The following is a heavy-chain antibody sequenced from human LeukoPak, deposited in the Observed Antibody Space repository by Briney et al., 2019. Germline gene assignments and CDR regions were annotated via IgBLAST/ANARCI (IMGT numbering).Heavy chain of an antibody. V-gene: IGHV3-48*04. CDR2: ISSSSSTI. CDR1: GFTFSSYN. Sequence: PGGSLRLSCAASGFTFSSYNMNWVRQAPGKGLEWASYISSSSSTIYYADSVKGRFTISRDNAKNSLYLQMNSLRAEGTAVYYCAREGGGFNYWGQGTLVTVSS. J-gene: IGHJ4*02. D-gene: IGHD3-16*01. CDR3: AREGGGFNY.